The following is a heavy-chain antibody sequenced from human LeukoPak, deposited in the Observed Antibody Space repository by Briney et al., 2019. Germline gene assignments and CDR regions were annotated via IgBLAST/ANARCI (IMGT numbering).Heavy chain of an antibody. Sequence: PSEALSLTCTVSAGSNNSYYWSWIQQPPGKGLEWIGYTHPSGNTNYSPSLKSRVTISIDTSRNQFSLKLSSVTAADTAVYFCARKAPKKGWFDPWGQGTLVTVSS. CDR2: THPSGNT. CDR3: ARKAPKKGWFDP. V-gene: IGHV4-4*09. CDR1: AGSNNSYY. J-gene: IGHJ5*02.